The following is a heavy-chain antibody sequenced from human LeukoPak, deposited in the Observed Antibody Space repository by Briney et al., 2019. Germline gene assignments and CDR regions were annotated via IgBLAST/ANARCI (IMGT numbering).Heavy chain of an antibody. Sequence: SETLSLTCTVSGGSISSYYWSWIRQPPGKGLEWIGYIYYSGSTNYNPSLKSRVTISVDTSKNQFSLKLSSVTAADTAVYYCARGDPAAIAYWGQGTLVTVSS. J-gene: IGHJ4*02. CDR3: ARGDPAAIAY. D-gene: IGHD2-2*01. V-gene: IGHV4-59*12. CDR1: GGSISSYY. CDR2: IYYSGST.